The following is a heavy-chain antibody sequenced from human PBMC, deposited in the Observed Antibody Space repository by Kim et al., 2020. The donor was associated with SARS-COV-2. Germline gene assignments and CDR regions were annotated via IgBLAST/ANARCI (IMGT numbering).Heavy chain of an antibody. J-gene: IGHJ4*02. CDR2: IYYSGST. CDR3: ARHSFFGAEYYFDY. V-gene: IGHV4-59*08. D-gene: IGHD3-3*01. CDR1: GGSISSYY. Sequence: SETLSLTCTVSGGSISSYYWSWIRQPPGKGLEWIGYIYYSGSTNYNPSLKSRVTISVDTSKNQFSLKLSSVTAADTAVYYCARHSFFGAEYYFDYWVQGT.